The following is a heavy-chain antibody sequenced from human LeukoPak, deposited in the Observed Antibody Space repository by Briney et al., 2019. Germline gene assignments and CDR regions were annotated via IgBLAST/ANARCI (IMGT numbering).Heavy chain of an antibody. Sequence: SETLSLTCTVSGVSISSYYWSWIRQPPGKGLEWIGYIYYSGSTNYSPSLKSRVTISLDTSKNQFSLKLSSVTAADTAVYYCARHDGSSWYYAFDVWGQGTMVTVSS. CDR1: GVSISSYY. CDR3: ARHDGSSWYYAFDV. CDR2: IYYSGST. J-gene: IGHJ3*01. D-gene: IGHD6-13*01. V-gene: IGHV4-59*08.